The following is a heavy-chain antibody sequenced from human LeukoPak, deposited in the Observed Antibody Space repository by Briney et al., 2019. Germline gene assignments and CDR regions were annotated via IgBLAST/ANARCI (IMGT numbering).Heavy chain of an antibody. V-gene: IGHV4-59*11. CDR1: GGSLSTHH. J-gene: IGHJ4*02. CDR3: ARGYDSSAYYPFNY. Sequence: SETLSLTCVVSGGSLSTHHWSWIRQSPGRGLEWIGYISDSGSTNYNPSLKSRVTISVDTSKNQFSLMLSSVTAADTAVYYCARGYDSSAYYPFNYWGQGTLVAVSS. D-gene: IGHD3-22*01. CDR2: ISDSGST.